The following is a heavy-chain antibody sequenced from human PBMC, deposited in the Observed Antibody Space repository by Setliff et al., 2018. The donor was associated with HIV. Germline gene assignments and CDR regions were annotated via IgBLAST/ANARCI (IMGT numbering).Heavy chain of an antibody. CDR1: GFNVEKSG. CDR2: ISYDGSNK. J-gene: IGHJ4*02. CDR3: AGGASFDKSGYYNAPLSFDY. Sequence: GGSLRLSCEASGFNVEKSGMHWVRQAPGKGLQWVAVISYDGSNKYYADSVKGRFTISRDNSKNTLYLQMNSLRAEDTALYYCAGGASFDKSGYYNAPLSFDYWGQGTLVTVSS. D-gene: IGHD3-22*01. V-gene: IGHV3-30*19.